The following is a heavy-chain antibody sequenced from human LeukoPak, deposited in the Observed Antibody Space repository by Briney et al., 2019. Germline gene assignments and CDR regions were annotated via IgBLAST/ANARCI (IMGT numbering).Heavy chain of an antibody. J-gene: IGHJ4*02. CDR2: VNTDGTTT. Sequence: GGSLRLSCAASGFTFSSYWMHWVRHAPGKGLVWVSRVNTDGTTTSYADSVKGRFTISRDNAKNTLYLQMNSLRAEDTAVYYCARDGGSGSYYSGDYFDYWGQGTLVTVSS. CDR3: ARDGGSGSYYSGDYFDY. CDR1: GFTFSSYW. V-gene: IGHV3-74*01. D-gene: IGHD3-10*01.